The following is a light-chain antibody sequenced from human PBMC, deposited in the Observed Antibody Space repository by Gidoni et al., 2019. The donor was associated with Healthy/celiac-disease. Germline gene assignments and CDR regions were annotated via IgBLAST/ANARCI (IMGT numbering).Light chain of an antibody. J-gene: IGLJ2*01. V-gene: IGLV2-23*01. CDR1: SSDVGSYNL. CDR3: CSYAGSSPV. CDR2: EGR. Sequence: QSALTQPASVSGSPGQSITIACTGTSSDVGSYNLVSWYQPRPGKAPKLMIYEGRKRPSGVSNRFSGSKSGNTASLTITGLQAEDEADYYCCSYAGSSPVFGGGTKLTVL.